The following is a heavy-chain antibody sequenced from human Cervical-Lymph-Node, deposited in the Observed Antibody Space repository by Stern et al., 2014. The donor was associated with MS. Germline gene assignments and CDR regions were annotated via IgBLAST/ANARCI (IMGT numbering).Heavy chain of an antibody. D-gene: IGHD3-10*01. CDR2: IVPMFAKA. CDR3: ARERSIHYPAFAP. J-gene: IGHJ5*02. Sequence: VQLVESVAEVKKPGSSVRVSCKASGCSFKSYAVNWLRQAPGQGLEWMGDIVPMFAKANSAQNFQGRVTVTADEATNTVYMELSFLTSEATAVYYCARERSIHYPAFAPWGQGTLVTVSS. CDR1: GCSFKSYA. V-gene: IGHV1-69*01.